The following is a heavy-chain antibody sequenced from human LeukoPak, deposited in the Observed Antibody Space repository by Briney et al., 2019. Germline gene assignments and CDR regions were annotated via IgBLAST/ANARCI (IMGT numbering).Heavy chain of an antibody. V-gene: IGHV3-21*01. CDR3: VRQVGEGLVEAFDI. CDR2: ISSSSSYI. CDR1: GFTFSSYA. Sequence: GGSLRLSCAASGFTFSSYAMHWVRQAPGKGLEWVSSISSSSSYIYYADSVKGRFTISRDNAKNSLYLQMNNLRAEDTAVYSCVRQVGEGLVEAFDIWGQGRMVTVSS. J-gene: IGHJ3*02. D-gene: IGHD2-8*02.